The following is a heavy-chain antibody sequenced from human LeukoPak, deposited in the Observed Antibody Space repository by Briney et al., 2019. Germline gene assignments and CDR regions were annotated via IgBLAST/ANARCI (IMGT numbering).Heavy chain of an antibody. CDR1: GDSVSNKNAA. CDR2: TYYRSEWHT. D-gene: IGHD1-26*01. J-gene: IGHJ5*02. Sequence: SQTLSLTRAVSGDSVSNKNAAWNWIRQSPSRGLEWLGRTYYRSEWHTDYAFSVKGRITINADTSKNQFSLQLGYVTPEDTAVYYCASGWALSWGQGTLVTVSS. V-gene: IGHV6-1*01. CDR3: ASGWALS.